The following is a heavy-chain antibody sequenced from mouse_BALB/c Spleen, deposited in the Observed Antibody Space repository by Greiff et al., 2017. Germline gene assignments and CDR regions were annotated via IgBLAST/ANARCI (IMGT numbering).Heavy chain of an antibody. CDR3: ARGGTTVVNWYFDV. D-gene: IGHD1-1*01. Sequence: VQLQQSGAELVRPGTSVKISCKASGYTFTNYWLGWVKQRPGHGLEWIGDIYPGGGYTNYNEKFKGKATLTADTSSSTAYMQLSSLTSEDSAVYFCARGGTTVVNWYFDVWGAGTTVTVSS. CDR1: GYTFTNYW. V-gene: IGHV1-63*02. J-gene: IGHJ1*01. CDR2: IYPGGGYT.